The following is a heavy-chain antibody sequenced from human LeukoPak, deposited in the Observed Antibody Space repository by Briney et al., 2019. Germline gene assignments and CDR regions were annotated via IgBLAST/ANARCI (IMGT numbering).Heavy chain of an antibody. Sequence: ASVTVSCKVSGYTLTELSMHWVRQAPGKGLEWMGGFDPEDGGTIYAQKFQGRVTMTEDTSTDTAYMELSSLRSGDTAVYYCATVVGATELDYWGQGTLVLVTA. J-gene: IGHJ4*02. CDR1: GYTLTELS. D-gene: IGHD1-26*01. CDR3: ATVVGATELDY. CDR2: FDPEDGGT. V-gene: IGHV1-24*01.